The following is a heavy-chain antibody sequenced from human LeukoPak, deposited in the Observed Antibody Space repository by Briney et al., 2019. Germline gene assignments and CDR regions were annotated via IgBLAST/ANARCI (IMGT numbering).Heavy chain of an antibody. V-gene: IGHV3-30*01. CDR1: GFTFSSYA. CDR2: ISYDGSNK. J-gene: IGHJ4*02. D-gene: IGHD6-6*01. CDR3: PPPPMAAPFDY. Sequence: PGGSLRLSCAASGFTFSSYAIHWVHQAPGKGLEWVAVISYDGSNKYYADSVKGRFTISRDNSKNTLYLQMNSLRAEDTAVYYCPPPPMAAPFDYWGQGTLVTVSS.